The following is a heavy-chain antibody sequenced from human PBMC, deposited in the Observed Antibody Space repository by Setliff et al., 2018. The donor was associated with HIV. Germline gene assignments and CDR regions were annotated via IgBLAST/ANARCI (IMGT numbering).Heavy chain of an antibody. J-gene: IGHJ6*02. CDR1: GGSISSHY. D-gene: IGHD4-17*01. Sequence: SETLSLTCTVSGGSISSHYWSWIRQPPGKGLEWIGSIYYSGSTYYKPSLKSRVTISVDTSKNQFSLKLSSVTAADTAVYYYARDLDYGDYDRNYYYGMDVWGQGTTVTVSS. CDR3: ARDLDYGDYDRNYYYGMDV. V-gene: IGHV4-59*11. CDR2: IYYSGST.